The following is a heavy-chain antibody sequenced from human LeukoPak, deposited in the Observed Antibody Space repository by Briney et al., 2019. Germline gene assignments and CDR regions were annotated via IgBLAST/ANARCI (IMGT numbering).Heavy chain of an antibody. CDR2: ISSSSSYI. CDR3: SREGSGSYYFDY. J-gene: IGHJ4*02. V-gene: IGHV3-21*01. D-gene: IGHD3-10*01. Sequence: GGSLRLSCAASGFTFSSYSMNWVRQAPGKGLEWVSSISSSSSYIYYADSVKGRFTISRDNAQNSLYLQKNRLRAEDTAGYYCSREGSGSYYFDYWGQGTLVSVSS. CDR1: GFTFSSYS.